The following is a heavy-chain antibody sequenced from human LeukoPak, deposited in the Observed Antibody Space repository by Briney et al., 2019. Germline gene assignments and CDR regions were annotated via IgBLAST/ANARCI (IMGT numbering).Heavy chain of an antibody. CDR2: INAGNGNT. D-gene: IGHD3-3*01. Sequence: ASVKVSCKASGYTFTSYAMHWVRQAPGQRLEWMGWINAGNGNTKYSQKFQGRVTITRDTSASTAYMELSSLRSEDTAVYYCARGKYYDFWSGYWRSEYYYGMDVWGQGTTVTVPS. V-gene: IGHV1-3*01. CDR3: ARGKYYDFWSGYWRSEYYYGMDV. CDR1: GYTFTSYA. J-gene: IGHJ6*02.